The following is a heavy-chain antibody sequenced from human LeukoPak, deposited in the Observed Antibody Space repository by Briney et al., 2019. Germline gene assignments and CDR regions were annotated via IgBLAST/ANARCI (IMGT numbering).Heavy chain of an antibody. CDR3: ARRRTIRAFDI. J-gene: IGHJ3*02. CDR1: GGTFSSYT. D-gene: IGHD2-2*02. V-gene: IGHV1-69*13. CDR2: IIPIFGSA. Sequence: SVKVSCKASGGTFSSYTITWVRQAPGQGLEWMGGIIPIFGSANYARKFQGRVTITADESTSTAYMELSSLRAEDTAVYYCARRRTIRAFDIWGQGTMVTVSS.